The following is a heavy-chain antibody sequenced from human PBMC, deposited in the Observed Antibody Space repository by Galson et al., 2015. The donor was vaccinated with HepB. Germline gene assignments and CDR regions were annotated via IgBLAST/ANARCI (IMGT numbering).Heavy chain of an antibody. D-gene: IGHD2-2*01. Sequence: SVKVSCKASGGTFSSYGIGWVRQAPGQGPEWMGGTIPMVGTTNFAQKFQGRVTITADESTGTAYMELSSLKSEDTAVYYCAASRTSLFGSFDIWGEGTMVTVPS. CDR3: AASRTSLFGSFDI. V-gene: IGHV1-69*13. J-gene: IGHJ3*02. CDR1: GGTFSSYG. CDR2: TIPMVGTT.